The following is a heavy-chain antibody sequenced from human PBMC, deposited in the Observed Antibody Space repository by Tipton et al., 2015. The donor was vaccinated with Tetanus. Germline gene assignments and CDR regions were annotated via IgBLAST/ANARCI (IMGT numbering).Heavy chain of an antibody. D-gene: IGHD6-25*01. V-gene: IGHV1-18*01. Sequence: QLVQSGPEVKEPGASVKVSCKASGYNFVNFGISWVRQAPGQGLEWMGWISAYNGKTKYVQRLQGRVTMTTDRSASTAYMDLRRLRSDDTAVYYCARVQEQRIYYYGMDVWGQGTTVTVSS. CDR1: GYNFVNFG. J-gene: IGHJ6*02. CDR3: ARVQEQRIYYYGMDV. CDR2: ISAYNGKT.